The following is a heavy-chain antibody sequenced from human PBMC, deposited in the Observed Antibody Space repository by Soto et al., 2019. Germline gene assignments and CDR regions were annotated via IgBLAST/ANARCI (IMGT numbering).Heavy chain of an antibody. CDR1: GRSMISYY. Sequence: PSETMSLTCNVSGRSMISYYWSWIRQPAGKGLEWIGRIYTGGNTNYNPSLKSRVTMSVDTSKSQFSLSLTSVTAADTAVYYCAREGDDRHFFFDSWGQGTRGTVS. J-gene: IGHJ4*02. CDR2: IYTGGNT. V-gene: IGHV4-4*07. D-gene: IGHD3-3*02. CDR3: AREGDDRHFFFDS.